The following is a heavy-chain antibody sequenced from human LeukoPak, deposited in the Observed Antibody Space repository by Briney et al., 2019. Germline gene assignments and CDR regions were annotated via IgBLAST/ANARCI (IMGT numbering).Heavy chain of an antibody. CDR2: INSNSGGT. V-gene: IGHV1-2*02. CDR1: GYTFTAYY. CDR3: ATSSRTVRGVIIMPSDY. D-gene: IGHD3-10*01. J-gene: IGHJ4*02. Sequence: ASVKVSCKASGYTFTAYYMHWVRQAPGQGLEWMGWINSNSGGTNYAQKFQGRVTMTRDTSINTAYMELNRLRSDDTAVYYCATSSRTVRGVIIMPSDYWGQGTLVTVSS.